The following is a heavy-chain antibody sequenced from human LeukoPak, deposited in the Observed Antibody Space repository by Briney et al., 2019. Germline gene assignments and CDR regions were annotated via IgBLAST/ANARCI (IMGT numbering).Heavy chain of an antibody. CDR3: ARHNAPRRVGFDF. Sequence: PSETLSLTCSVSGDSVRNDFYYWGWIRQPPGKGLEWVACLSHAGNTWYNPSLESRLSISVDTSKNQFSLKFSSVTAADTALYWCARHNAPRRVGFDFWGQGILVTVSS. D-gene: IGHD2-2*01. CDR2: LSHAGNT. J-gene: IGHJ4*02. CDR1: GDSVRNDFYY. V-gene: IGHV4-39*01.